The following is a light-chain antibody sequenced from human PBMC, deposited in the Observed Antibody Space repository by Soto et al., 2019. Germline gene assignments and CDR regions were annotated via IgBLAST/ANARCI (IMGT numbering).Light chain of an antibody. CDR2: SNN. CDR1: SSNIGSNT. Sequence: QSVGTEPPAAAGSPGRRLTISCSGSSSNIGSNTVNWYQQLPGTAPKLLIYSNNQRPSGVPDRFSGSKSGTSASLAISGLQSEDEADYYCAAWDDSLNGYVFGTGTKVTVL. J-gene: IGLJ1*01. V-gene: IGLV1-44*01. CDR3: AAWDDSLNGYV.